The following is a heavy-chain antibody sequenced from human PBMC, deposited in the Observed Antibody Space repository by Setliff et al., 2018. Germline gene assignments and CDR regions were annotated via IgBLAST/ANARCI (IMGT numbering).Heavy chain of an antibody. CDR1: GFTFTNYI. Sequence: PGGSLRLSCAASGFTFTNYIIHWVRQAPGKGLEWVAVMSLDETNKYYADSVKGRFTISRDNAKNSLYLQMNSLRAEDTAVYYCARGSVGSGSYLDRFDYWGQGTLVTVSS. CDR3: ARGSVGSGSYLDRFDY. D-gene: IGHD1-26*01. V-gene: IGHV3-30-3*01. J-gene: IGHJ4*02. CDR2: MSLDETNK.